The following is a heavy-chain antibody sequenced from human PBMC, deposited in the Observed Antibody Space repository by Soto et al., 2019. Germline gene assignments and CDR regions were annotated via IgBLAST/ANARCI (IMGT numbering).Heavy chain of an antibody. D-gene: IGHD3-22*01. V-gene: IGHV3-23*01. CDR1: GCNFSSHA. CDR3: AKSPGMYYYDSSGYYHYDY. J-gene: IGHJ4*02. Sequence: PGGSMRLCCAASGCNFSSHAMSWVRKDQGKGLEWVSAISGSGVSTYYADSVKGRFTISSDNSKNTLYLQMNSLRAEDTAVYYCAKSPGMYYYDSSGYYHYDYWGQGTLVTVSS. CDR2: ISGSGVST.